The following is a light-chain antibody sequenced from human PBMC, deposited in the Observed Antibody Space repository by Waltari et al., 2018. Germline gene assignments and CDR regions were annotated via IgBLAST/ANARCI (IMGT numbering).Light chain of an antibody. V-gene: IGLV3-19*01. CDR2: DKN. CDR1: SLSSYY. CDR3: HSRDASGVGGS. Sequence: SSELTQDPAVSVAMGQTVRITCQGDSLSSYYASWYQQRPGQAPIRVMYDKNNRPSGVPDRFSGSSSDNTASLTITGAQAEDEASYYCHSRDASGVGGSFGGGTKLTVL. J-gene: IGLJ2*01.